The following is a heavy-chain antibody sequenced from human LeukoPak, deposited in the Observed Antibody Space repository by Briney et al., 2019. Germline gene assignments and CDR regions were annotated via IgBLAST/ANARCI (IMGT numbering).Heavy chain of an antibody. V-gene: IGHV4-34*01. CDR3: ARAMEVVAATGYFDY. J-gene: IGHJ4*02. CDR2: INHSGST. CDR1: GGSFSGYY. D-gene: IGHD2-15*01. Sequence: SETLSLTCAVYGGSFSGYYWSWIRQPPGKGLEWIGEINHSGSTNYNPSLKSRVTISVDTSKNQFSLKLSSVTAADTAVYYCARAMEVVAATGYFDYWGLGTLLTVSS.